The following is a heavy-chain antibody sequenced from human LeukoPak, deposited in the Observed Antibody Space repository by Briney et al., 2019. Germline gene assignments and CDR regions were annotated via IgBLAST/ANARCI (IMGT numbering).Heavy chain of an antibody. CDR2: IYYSGGT. CDR1: GGSISSYY. J-gene: IGHJ4*02. Sequence: SETLSLTCTVSGGSISSYYWSWIRQPPGKGLEWIGYIYYSGGTNYNPSLKSRVTISIHKSKNQFSLKLNSVTAADTAVYYCARAFLVGYSPEEYFFDYWGQGNLVTVSS. V-gene: IGHV4-59*12. D-gene: IGHD2-15*01. CDR3: ARAFLVGYSPEEYFFDY.